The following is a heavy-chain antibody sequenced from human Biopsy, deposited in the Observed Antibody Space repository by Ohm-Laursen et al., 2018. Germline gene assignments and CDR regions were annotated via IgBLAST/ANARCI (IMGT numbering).Heavy chain of an antibody. CDR1: GSTFSDHH. Sequence: SLRLSCAASGSTFSDHHMAWVRQAPGKGLEWLSYISSSGATIKYADSVKGRFTISRDNAKNSLYLRMNSLRAEDTAVYFCARARDDFVVVPAAFFDSWGQGTLVTVSS. CDR3: ARARDDFVVVPAAFFDS. CDR2: ISSSGATI. J-gene: IGHJ4*02. V-gene: IGHV3-11*01. D-gene: IGHD2-15*01.